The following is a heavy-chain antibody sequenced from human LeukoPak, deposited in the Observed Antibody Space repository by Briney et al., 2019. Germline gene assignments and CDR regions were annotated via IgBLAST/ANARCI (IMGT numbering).Heavy chain of an antibody. CDR2: IYYSGST. CDR1: GGSISSTSYY. V-gene: IGHV4-39*01. CDR3: AKAGVRYFDSSGLYAFDF. Sequence: SETLSLTCAVSGGSISSTSYYWAWIRQPPGKGLEWIGTIYYSGSTYHNPSLKSRVTMSVDTSRNQFSLKLSSVDAADAAVYYCAKAGVRYFDSSGLYAFDFWGQGTTVTVSS. D-gene: IGHD3-22*01. J-gene: IGHJ3*01.